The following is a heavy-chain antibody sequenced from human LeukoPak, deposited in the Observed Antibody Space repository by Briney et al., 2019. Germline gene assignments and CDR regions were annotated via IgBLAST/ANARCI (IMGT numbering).Heavy chain of an antibody. CDR1: GFTFSSYE. CDR2: ISSSGSTI. Sequence: PGGSLRLSCAASGFTFSSYEMNWVRQAPGKGREWVSYISSSGSTIYYADSVKGRFTISRDNAKNSLYLQMNSLRAEDTAVYYCARDSVSYGAGFTFDYWGQGTLVTVSS. CDR3: ARDSVSYGAGFTFDY. J-gene: IGHJ4*02. V-gene: IGHV3-48*03. D-gene: IGHD5-18*01.